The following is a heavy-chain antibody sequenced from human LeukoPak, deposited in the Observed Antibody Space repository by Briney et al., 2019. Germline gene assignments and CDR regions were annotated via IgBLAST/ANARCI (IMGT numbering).Heavy chain of an antibody. CDR1: GFTVSNSY. J-gene: IGHJ6*02. V-gene: IGHV3-66*04. CDR3: ARPPGLAGLYSYYYGVDV. CDR2: IYAGGDT. D-gene: IGHD6-19*01. Sequence: GGSLRLSCAASGFTVSNSYMNWVRQAPGKGLEWVSIIYAGGDTYYADSVRGRFIISRDNSENTVYLQMNSLRAEDTAVYFCARPPGLAGLYSYYYGVDVWGQRTTVTVSS.